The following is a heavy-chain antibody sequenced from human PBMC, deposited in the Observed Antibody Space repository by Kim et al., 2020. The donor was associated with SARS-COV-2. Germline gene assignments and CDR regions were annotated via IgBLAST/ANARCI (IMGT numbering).Heavy chain of an antibody. CDR2: IYFNGAT. V-gene: IGHV4-39*01. CDR1: GDSITSGSYY. CDR3: ARVGAAYTSGGMDA. Sequence: SETLSLTCTVSGDSITSGSYYWGWLRQPPGKGLEWIGSIYFNGATYYNPSLKSRFTIFLDTSKIQFSLNRRSATAADTAVYYCARVGAAYTSGGMDAWGRGPTVTFSS. J-gene: IGHJ6*02. D-gene: IGHD3-16*01.